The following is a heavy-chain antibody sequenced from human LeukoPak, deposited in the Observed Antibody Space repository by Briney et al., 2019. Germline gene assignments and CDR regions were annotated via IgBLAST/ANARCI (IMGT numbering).Heavy chain of an antibody. CDR3: ARARIAAAAEYFDY. D-gene: IGHD6-13*01. CDR2: ICHSGST. V-gene: IGHV4-38-2*01. Sequence: SETLSLTCAVSGYSISSGYYWGWIRQPPGKGLEWIGSICHSGSTYYNPSLKSRVTISVDTSKNQFSLKLSSVTAADTAVYYCARARIAAAAEYFDYWGQGTLVTVSS. J-gene: IGHJ4*02. CDR1: GYSISSGYY.